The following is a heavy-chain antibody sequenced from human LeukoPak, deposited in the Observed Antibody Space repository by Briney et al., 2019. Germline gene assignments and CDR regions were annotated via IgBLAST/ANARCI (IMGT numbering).Heavy chain of an antibody. CDR3: AAGVVVAATLLY. J-gene: IGHJ4*02. CDR1: GGSISSGGYY. Sequence: SQTLSLTCTVSGGSISSGGYYWSWIRQHPGKGLEWMGYIYYSGSTYYNPSLKSRVTISVDTSKNQFSLKLSSVPAADTAVYYCAAGVVVAATLLYWGQGTLVTVSS. CDR2: IYYSGST. D-gene: IGHD2-15*01. V-gene: IGHV4-31*03.